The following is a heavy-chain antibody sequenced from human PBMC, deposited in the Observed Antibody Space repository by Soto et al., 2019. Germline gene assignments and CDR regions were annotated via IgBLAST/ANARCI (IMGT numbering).Heavy chain of an antibody. V-gene: IGHV3-48*01. J-gene: IGHJ6*03. D-gene: IGHD3-10*01. CDR3: ARGGSYYGSGSYSPYYYYYMDV. CDR1: GFTFSSYS. CDR2: ISSSSSTI. Sequence: GGSLRLSCAASGFTFSSYSMNWVRQAPGKGLEWVSYISSSSSTIYYADSVKGRFTISRENAKNSLYLQMNSLRAEDTAVYYCARGGSYYGSGSYSPYYYYYMDVWGKGTTVTVSS.